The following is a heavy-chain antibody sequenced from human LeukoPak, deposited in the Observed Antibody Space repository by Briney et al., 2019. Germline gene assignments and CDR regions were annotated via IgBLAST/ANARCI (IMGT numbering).Heavy chain of an antibody. V-gene: IGHV3-23*01. D-gene: IGHD6-19*01. J-gene: IGHJ4*02. CDR3: ARDESSGWYFDY. Sequence: GRSLRLSCAASGFTFSSYAMSWVRQAPGKGLEWVSAISGSGGSTYYADSVKGRFTISRDNAKNSLYLQMNSQRAEDTAVYYCARDESSGWYFDYWGQGTLVTVSS. CDR2: ISGSGGST. CDR1: GFTFSSYA.